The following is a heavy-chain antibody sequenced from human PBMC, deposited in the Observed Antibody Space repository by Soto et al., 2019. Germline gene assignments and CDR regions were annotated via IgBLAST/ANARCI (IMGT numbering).Heavy chain of an antibody. CDR3: ARVGHYYDSSGYYESGLDY. D-gene: IGHD3-22*01. CDR2: ISTSSNTI. CDR1: GFTFSTYS. Sequence: EVQLVESGGGLVQPGGSLRLSCGASGFTFSTYSMNWVRQAPGKGLECVSYISTSSNTIYYAASVEGRFTISRDNGKNSLYLQMNSLRAEDTAVYYCARVGHYYDSSGYYESGLDYWGQGTLVTVSS. J-gene: IGHJ4*02. V-gene: IGHV3-48*01.